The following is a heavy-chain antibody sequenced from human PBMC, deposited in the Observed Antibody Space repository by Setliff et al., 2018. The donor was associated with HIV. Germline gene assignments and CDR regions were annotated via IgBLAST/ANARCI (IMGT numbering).Heavy chain of an antibody. J-gene: IGHJ2*01. V-gene: IGHV4-34*01. CDR2: INQSGNT. Sequence: SETLSLTCAVYGGSLSGYYWSWVRQSPGRGLEWIGEINQSGNTNFNPSLKSRLIISVDTSKSQFSLKLTSVTAADTALYYCAREGGQGYSGSGSFYHRNFELWGRGTLVTVSS. CDR3: AREGGQGYSGSGSFYHRNFEL. D-gene: IGHD3-10*01. CDR1: GGSLSGYY.